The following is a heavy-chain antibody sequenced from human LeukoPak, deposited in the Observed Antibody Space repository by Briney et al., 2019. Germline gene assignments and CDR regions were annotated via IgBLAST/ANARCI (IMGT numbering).Heavy chain of an antibody. CDR3: ARDLRSSGWYYFDY. D-gene: IGHD6-19*01. J-gene: IGHJ4*02. CDR2: ISYDGSNK. Sequence: GGSLRLSCAASGFTVSSSYMSWVRQAPGKGLEWVAVISYDGSNKYYADSVKGRFTISRDNSKNTLYLQMNSLRAEDTAVYYCARDLRSSGWYYFDYWGQGTLVTVSS. V-gene: IGHV3-30-3*01. CDR1: GFTVSSSY.